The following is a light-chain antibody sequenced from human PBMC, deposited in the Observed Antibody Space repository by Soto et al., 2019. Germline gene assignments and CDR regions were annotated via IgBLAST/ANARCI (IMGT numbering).Light chain of an antibody. V-gene: IGKV3-15*01. CDR2: GAS. CDR1: QSVSSN. CDR3: QQYNNWPPLT. J-gene: IGKJ4*01. Sequence: EIAMTQSPATPSASPGERATLSCRASQSVSSNLAWYQQKPGQAPRLLIYGASTRATGIPARFSGSGSGTEFTLTISSMQSEDFAVYYCQQYNNWPPLTFGGGTKVEIK.